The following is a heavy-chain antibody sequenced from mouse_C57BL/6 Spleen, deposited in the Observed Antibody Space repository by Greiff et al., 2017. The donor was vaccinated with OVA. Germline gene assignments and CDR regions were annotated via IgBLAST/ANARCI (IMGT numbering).Heavy chain of an antibody. Sequence: ESGPGLVKPSQSLSLTCSVTGYSITSGYYWNWLRQFPGNKLEWMGYISYDGSNNYNPSLKNRISITRDTSKNQFFLKLNSVTTEDTATYYCARSYGNYGTWFAYWGQGTLVTVSA. J-gene: IGHJ3*01. V-gene: IGHV3-6*01. D-gene: IGHD2-1*01. CDR1: GYSITSGYY. CDR2: ISYDGSN. CDR3: ARSYGNYGTWFAY.